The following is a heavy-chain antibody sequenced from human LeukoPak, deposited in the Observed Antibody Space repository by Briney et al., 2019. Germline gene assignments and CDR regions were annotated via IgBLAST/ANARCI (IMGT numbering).Heavy chain of an antibody. Sequence: SQTLSLTCAISGDSVSSNSAAWIWIRQSPSRGLEWLGRTYYRSKWYTEYAVSVKSRITINPDTSKNQFSLQLSSVTAADTAVYYCARPAWSGVAGVLSAFDIWGQGTMVTVSS. CDR1: GDSVSSNSAA. V-gene: IGHV6-1*01. CDR2: TYYRSKWYT. CDR3: ARPAWSGVAGVLSAFDI. D-gene: IGHD6-19*01. J-gene: IGHJ3*02.